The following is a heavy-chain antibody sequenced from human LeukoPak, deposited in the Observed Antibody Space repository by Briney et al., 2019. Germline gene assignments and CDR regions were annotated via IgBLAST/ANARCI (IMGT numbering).Heavy chain of an antibody. CDR1: GGSISSSSYY. Sequence: SETLSLTCTVSGGSISSSSYYWGWIRQPPRKGLEWIGSIYYSGSTYYNPSLKSRVTISVDTSKNQFSLKLSSVTAADTAVYYCARDISGYYDSSGYYFDYWGQGTLVTVSS. V-gene: IGHV4-39*07. CDR2: IYYSGST. CDR3: ARDISGYYDSSGYYFDY. D-gene: IGHD3-22*01. J-gene: IGHJ4*02.